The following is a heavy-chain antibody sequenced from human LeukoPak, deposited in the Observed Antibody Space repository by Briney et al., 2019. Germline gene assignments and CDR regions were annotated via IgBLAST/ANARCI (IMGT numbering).Heavy chain of an antibody. J-gene: IGHJ4*02. CDR2: IYYSGST. V-gene: IGHV4-39*07. CDR1: GGSISSSSYY. D-gene: IGHD3-9*01. CDR3: APGTGYFDY. Sequence: NTSETLSFTCTVSGGSISSSSYYWGWIRQPPGKGLEWIGSIYYSGSTYYNPSLKSRVTISVDKSKNQFSLKLSSVTAADTAVYYCAPGTGYFDYWGQGTLVTVSS.